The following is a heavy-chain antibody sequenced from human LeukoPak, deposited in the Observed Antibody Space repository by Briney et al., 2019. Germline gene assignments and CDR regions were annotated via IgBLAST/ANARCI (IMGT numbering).Heavy chain of an antibody. CDR2: IRVRGNYI. CDR1: GYTFSSYS. V-gene: IGHV3-21*01. Sequence: GGSLRLSCAASGYTFSSYSINWVRQAPGKGLEWVSSIRVRGNYIYYADSVRGRFRISRDDARDSLYLQMNSLRAEDAAVYYCVRLRRNSDTSGFYYYYDFWGQGTLGTVSS. J-gene: IGHJ1*01. D-gene: IGHD3-22*01. CDR3: VRLRRNSDTSGFYYYYDF.